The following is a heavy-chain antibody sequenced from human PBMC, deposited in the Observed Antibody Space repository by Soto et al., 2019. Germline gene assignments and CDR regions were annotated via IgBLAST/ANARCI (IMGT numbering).Heavy chain of an antibody. CDR1: GYAFTSFY. V-gene: IGHV1-46*01. CDR3: ARGFYYYDSSGYLTYIDY. CDR2: INPSGGST. D-gene: IGHD3-22*01. Sequence: ASLKVSCKASGYAFTSFYMHCVRQAPGQGLEWMGIINPSGGSTTYAQKFQGRVTMTRDTSTSTVYMELSSLRSEDTAVYYCARGFYYYDSSGYLTYIDYWGQGTLVTVSS. J-gene: IGHJ4*02.